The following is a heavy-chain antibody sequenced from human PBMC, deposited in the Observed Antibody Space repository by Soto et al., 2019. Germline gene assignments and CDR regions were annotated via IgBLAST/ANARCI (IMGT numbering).Heavy chain of an antibody. Sequence: GGSPRLFCAASGFTFSSYAMSWVRQAPGKGLEWVSAISGSGGSTYYADSVKGRFTISRDNSKNTLYLQMNSLRAEDTAVYYCAKDTGIVGATPTYFDYWGQGTLVTVSS. CDR2: ISGSGGST. CDR3: AKDTGIVGATPTYFDY. D-gene: IGHD1-26*01. J-gene: IGHJ4*02. V-gene: IGHV3-23*01. CDR1: GFTFSSYA.